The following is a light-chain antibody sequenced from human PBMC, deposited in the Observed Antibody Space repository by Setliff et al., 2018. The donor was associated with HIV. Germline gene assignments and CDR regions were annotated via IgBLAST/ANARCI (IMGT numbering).Light chain of an antibody. CDR3: QAWDSSSGLYV. CDR2: YDS. V-gene: IGLV3-21*04. J-gene: IGLJ1*01. Sequence: SYELTQPPTVSVAPGKTARITCGGNNIGSKSVHWYQQKPGQAPVLVIYYDSDRPSGIPERFSGSNSGNTATLTITRGEAGEEADYYCQAWDSSSGLYVFGTGTKVTVL. CDR1: NIGSKS.